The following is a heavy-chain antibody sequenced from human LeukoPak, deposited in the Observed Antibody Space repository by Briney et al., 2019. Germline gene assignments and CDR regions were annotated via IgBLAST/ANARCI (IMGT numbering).Heavy chain of an antibody. CDR3: AKRGVLIRVSLVVFHKEAYYFDA. Sequence: GGSLRPSCAVFVITLSNYSMSWGRAAPQKGLGRGSGISDSGGRKNYADGVKDCLTISRDKAKNTLYLQKNRLRAEDTAVYFCAKRGVLIRVSLVVFHKEAYYFDAWGQGALVTVSS. CDR2: ISDSGGRK. J-gene: IGHJ4*02. CDR1: VITLSNYS. V-gene: IGHV3-23*01. D-gene: IGHD3-10*01.